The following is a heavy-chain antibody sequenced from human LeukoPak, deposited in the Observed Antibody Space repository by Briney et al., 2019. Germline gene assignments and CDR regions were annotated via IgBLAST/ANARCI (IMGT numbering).Heavy chain of an antibody. CDR2: IYHSGST. Sequence: SETLSLTCTVSGYSISSGYYWGWIRQPPGKGLEWIGSIYHSGSTYYNPSLKSRVTISVDTSKNQFSLKLSSVTAADTAVYYCARSISSSSVLFDYWGQGTLVTDSS. V-gene: IGHV4-38-2*02. D-gene: IGHD6-6*01. CDR1: GYSISSGYY. J-gene: IGHJ4*02. CDR3: ARSISSSSVLFDY.